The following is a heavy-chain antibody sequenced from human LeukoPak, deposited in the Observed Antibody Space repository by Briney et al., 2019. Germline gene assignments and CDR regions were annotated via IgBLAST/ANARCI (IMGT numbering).Heavy chain of an antibody. Sequence: GGSLRLSCAASGFTFSSYAMSWVRQAPGKGLEWVSGISGSGGSTYYADSVKGRFTVSRDDSKNTLFLQMKSLRAEDTAVYYCAKSYYFSSAAGTRYWGQGTLVTVSS. D-gene: IGHD6-13*01. J-gene: IGHJ4*02. V-gene: IGHV3-23*01. CDR2: ISGSGGST. CDR3: AKSYYFSSAAGTRY. CDR1: GFTFSSYA.